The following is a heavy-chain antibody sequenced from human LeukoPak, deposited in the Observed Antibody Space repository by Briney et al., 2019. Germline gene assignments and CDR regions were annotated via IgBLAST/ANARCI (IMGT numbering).Heavy chain of an antibody. CDR3: ARGALRYFDWSRSYYYYGMDV. Sequence: SETLSLTCAVYGGSFSGYYWSWIRQPPGKGLEWIGEINHSGSTNYNPSLKSRVTISVDTSKNQFSLKLSSVTAADTAVYYCARGALRYFDWSRSYYYYGMDVWGQGTTVTVSS. J-gene: IGHJ6*02. V-gene: IGHV4-34*01. CDR2: INHSGST. D-gene: IGHD3-9*01. CDR1: GGSFSGYY.